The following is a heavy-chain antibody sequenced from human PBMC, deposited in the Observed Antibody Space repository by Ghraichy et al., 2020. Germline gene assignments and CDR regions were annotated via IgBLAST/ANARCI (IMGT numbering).Heavy chain of an antibody. CDR1: GFTFSSYW. Sequence: GGSLRLSCAASGFTFSSYWMSWVRQAPGKGLEWVANIKQDGSEKYYVDSVKGRFTISRDNAKNSLYLQMNSLRAEDTAVYYCAREGYDILTGDDYFDYWGQGTLVTVSS. D-gene: IGHD3-9*01. V-gene: IGHV3-7*03. CDR2: IKQDGSEK. CDR3: AREGYDILTGDDYFDY. J-gene: IGHJ4*02.